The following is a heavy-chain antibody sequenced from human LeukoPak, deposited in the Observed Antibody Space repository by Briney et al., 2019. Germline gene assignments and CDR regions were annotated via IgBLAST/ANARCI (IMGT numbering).Heavy chain of an antibody. D-gene: IGHD5-24*01. CDR1: GGSISSHY. Sequence: PSETLSLTCTVSGGSISSHYWSWIRQSPGKGLEWIGYIYYSGSTNYNPSLKSRVTISADTSKNQFSLKLSSVTAADTAVYYCARGEMATIEDAFDIWGQGTMVTVSS. V-gene: IGHV4-59*11. CDR2: IYYSGST. J-gene: IGHJ3*02. CDR3: ARGEMATIEDAFDI.